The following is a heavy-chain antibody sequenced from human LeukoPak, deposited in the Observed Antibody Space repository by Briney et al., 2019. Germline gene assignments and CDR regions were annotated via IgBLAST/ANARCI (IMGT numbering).Heavy chain of an antibody. CDR2: IYYSAST. D-gene: IGHD5-18*01. Sequence: SETLSLTCTVSGGSVSSGSYYWSWNRQPPGKGLEWIGYIYYSASTNYNPSLKSRVTISVDTSNNQFSLKLSSVTAADTAVYYCARGSRGYSYGWGQGTLVTVSS. J-gene: IGHJ4*02. V-gene: IGHV4-61*01. CDR1: GGSVSSGSYY. CDR3: ARGSRGYSYG.